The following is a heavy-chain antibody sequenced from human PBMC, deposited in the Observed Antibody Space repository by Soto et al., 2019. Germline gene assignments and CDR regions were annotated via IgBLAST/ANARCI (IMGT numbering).Heavy chain of an antibody. J-gene: IGHJ4*02. Sequence: GGSLRLFCAASGFTFSSYAMTWVRQAPGKGLEWVSIISGSGGSTYYADSVKGRFTISRDDSKNTLFLQMNSLKTEDTAVYYCTTNIAVALQPHDYWGQGTLVTVSS. CDR3: TTNIAVALQPHDY. CDR1: GFTFSSYA. CDR2: ISGSGGST. V-gene: IGHV3-23*01. D-gene: IGHD6-19*01.